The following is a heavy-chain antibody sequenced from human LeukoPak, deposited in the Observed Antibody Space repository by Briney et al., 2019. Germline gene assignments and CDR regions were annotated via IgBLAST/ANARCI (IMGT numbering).Heavy chain of an antibody. V-gene: IGHV3-23*01. CDR1: GFTFSTYA. CDR3: AKDEVVGATSDC. D-gene: IGHD1-26*01. J-gene: IGHJ4*02. Sequence: GGSLRLSCAASGFTFSTYAMSWVRQAPGKGLEWVSTNSGSGGNTYYADSVKGRFTISRDNSKNTLNLQMNSLRAEDTAVYYCAKDEVVGATSDCWGQGTLVTVSP. CDR2: NSGSGGNT.